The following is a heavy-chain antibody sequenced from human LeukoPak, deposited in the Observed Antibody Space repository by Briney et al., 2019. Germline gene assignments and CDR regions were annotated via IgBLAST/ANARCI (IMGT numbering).Heavy chain of an antibody. D-gene: IGHD3-22*01. J-gene: IGHJ3*02. CDR1: GYSISSGYY. V-gene: IGHV4-38-2*02. CDR2: IYHSGST. CDR3: ARPQPDSSGFTHAFDI. Sequence: SETLSLTCTVSGYSISSGYYWGWIRQPPGKGLEWIGSIYHSGSTYYNPSLKSRVTISVDTSKNQFSLKLSSVTAADTAVYYCARPQPDSSGFTHAFDIWGQGTMVTVCS.